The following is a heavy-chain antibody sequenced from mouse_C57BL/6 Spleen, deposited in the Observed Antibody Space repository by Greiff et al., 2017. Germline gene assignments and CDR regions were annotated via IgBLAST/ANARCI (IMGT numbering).Heavy chain of an antibody. Sequence: EVHLVESGGGLVKPGGSLKLSCAASGFTFSDYGMHWVRQAPEKGLEWVAYISSGSSTIYYADTVKGRFTISRDNAKKTLFLQMTSLRSEDTAMXYCARHDYGNSFDYWGQGTTLTVSS. J-gene: IGHJ2*01. CDR1: GFTFSDYG. D-gene: IGHD2-1*01. CDR2: ISSGSSTI. V-gene: IGHV5-17*01. CDR3: ARHDYGNSFDY.